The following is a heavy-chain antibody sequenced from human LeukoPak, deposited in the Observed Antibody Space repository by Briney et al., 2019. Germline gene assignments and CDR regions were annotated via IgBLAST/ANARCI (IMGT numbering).Heavy chain of an antibody. J-gene: IGHJ6*02. CDR2: INHSGST. V-gene: IGHV4-34*01. Sequence: PSETLSLTCAVYGGSFSGYYWSWIRQPPGKGLEWIGEINHSGSTNYNPSLKSRVTISVDTSKNQFSLKLSSVTAADTAVYYCARTLIAVVPAAFYYYYGMDVWGQGTTVTVSS. D-gene: IGHD2-2*01. CDR3: ARTLIAVVPAAFYYYYGMDV. CDR1: GGSFSGYY.